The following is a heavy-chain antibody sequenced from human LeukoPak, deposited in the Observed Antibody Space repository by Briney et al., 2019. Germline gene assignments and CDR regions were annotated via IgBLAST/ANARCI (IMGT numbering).Heavy chain of an antibody. CDR2: ISSSSSTI. J-gene: IGHJ2*01. CDR3: ARDPEVDWYFDL. Sequence: GGSLRLSCAASGFTFSSYSMNWVRQAPGKGLEWVSYISSSSSTIYYADSVKGRFTISRDNAKNSLYLQMNSLRAEDTAVYYCARDPEVDWYFDLWGRGILVTVSS. D-gene: IGHD2-15*01. CDR1: GFTFSSYS. V-gene: IGHV3-48*04.